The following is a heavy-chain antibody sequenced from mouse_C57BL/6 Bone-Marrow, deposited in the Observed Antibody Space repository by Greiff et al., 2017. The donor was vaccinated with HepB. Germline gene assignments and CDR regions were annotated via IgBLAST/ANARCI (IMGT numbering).Heavy chain of an antibody. CDR1: GYAFSSYW. Sequence: VQLQQSGAELVKPGASVKISCKASGYAFSSYWMNWVKQRPGKGLEWIGQIYPGDGDTNYNGKFKGKATLTADKSSSTAYMQLSSLTSEDSAVYFSARRSHYYGSSPFDYWGQGTTLTVSS. J-gene: IGHJ2*01. V-gene: IGHV1-80*01. D-gene: IGHD1-1*01. CDR3: ARRSHYYGSSPFDY. CDR2: IYPGDGDT.